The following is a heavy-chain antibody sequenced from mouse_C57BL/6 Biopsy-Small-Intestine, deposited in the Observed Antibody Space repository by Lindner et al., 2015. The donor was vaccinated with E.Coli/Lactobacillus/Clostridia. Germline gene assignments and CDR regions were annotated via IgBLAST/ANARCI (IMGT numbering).Heavy chain of an antibody. D-gene: IGHD1-1*01. V-gene: IGHV1-22*01. J-gene: IGHJ2*01. Sequence: VQLQESGPELVKPGASVKMSCKASGYTFTDYNMHWVKQSHGKSLEWIGYINPNNGGTGYNQKFKGKATLTVNKSSSTAYMELRSLTSEDSAVYYCARWDYGRSHFDYWGQGTTLTVSS. CDR2: INPNNGGT. CDR3: ARWDYGRSHFDY. CDR1: GYTFTDYN.